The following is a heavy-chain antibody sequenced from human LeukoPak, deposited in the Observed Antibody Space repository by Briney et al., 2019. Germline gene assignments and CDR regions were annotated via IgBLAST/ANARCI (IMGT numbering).Heavy chain of an antibody. Sequence: GGSLRLSCSASGFTFSNYVMHWVRQAPGKGLEYVSATSTNGDTTYYTDSVKGRFTISRDNSKNTLSLQMSSLRAEDTAVYYCARVLNYYDSSGYYFSYWGQGTLVTVSS. J-gene: IGHJ4*02. CDR1: GFTFSNYV. CDR2: TSTNGDTT. V-gene: IGHV3-64D*09. D-gene: IGHD3-22*01. CDR3: ARVLNYYDSSGYYFSY.